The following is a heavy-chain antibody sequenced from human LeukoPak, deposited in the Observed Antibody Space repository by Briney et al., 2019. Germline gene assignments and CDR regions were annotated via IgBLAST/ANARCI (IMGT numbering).Heavy chain of an antibody. J-gene: IGHJ4*02. CDR2: ISSSSSYI. D-gene: IGHD5-12*01. CDR1: GFTFSSYS. V-gene: IGHV3-21*01. CDR3: ARDVAFKAFDC. Sequence: KTGGSLRLSCAASGFTFSSYSMDWVRQAPGKGLEWVSSISSSSSYIYYADSVKGRFTISRDNAKNSLYLQMNSLRAEDTAVYYCARDVAFKAFDCWGQGTLVTVYS.